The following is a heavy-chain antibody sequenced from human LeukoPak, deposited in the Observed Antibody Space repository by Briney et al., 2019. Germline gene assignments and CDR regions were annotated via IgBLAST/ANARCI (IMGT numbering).Heavy chain of an antibody. CDR3: ARDGVAAMVSSFDY. D-gene: IGHD5-18*01. CDR1: GFTFSRFW. V-gene: IGHV3-21*01. Sequence: GGSLRLSCAASGFTFSRFWMTWVRQAPGKGLEWVSSISSSSSYIYYADSVKGRFTISRDNAKNSLYLQMNSLRAEDTAVYYCARDGVAAMVSSFDYWGQGTLVTVSS. CDR2: ISSSSSYI. J-gene: IGHJ4*02.